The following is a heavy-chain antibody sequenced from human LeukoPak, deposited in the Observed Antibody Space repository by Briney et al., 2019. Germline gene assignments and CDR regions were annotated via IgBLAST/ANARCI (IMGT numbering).Heavy chain of an antibody. J-gene: IGHJ3*02. Sequence: SSETLSLTCTVSGGSISSYYWSWIRQPAGKGLEWIGRIYTSGSTNYKPSLKSRVTMSVDTSKNQFSLKLSSVTAADTAVYYCASQYCSGGSCDAFDIWGQGTMVTVSS. D-gene: IGHD2-15*01. V-gene: IGHV4-4*07. CDR3: ASQYCSGGSCDAFDI. CDR2: IYTSGST. CDR1: GGSISSYY.